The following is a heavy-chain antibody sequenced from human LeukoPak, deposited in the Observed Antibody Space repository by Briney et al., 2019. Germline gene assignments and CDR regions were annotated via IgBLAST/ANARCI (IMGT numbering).Heavy chain of an antibody. Sequence: PSETLSLTCAVYGGSFSGYYWSWIRQPPGKGLEWIGEINHSGSTNYNPSLKSRVTISVDTSKNQFSLKLSSVTAADTAVYYCARQKRWLQSYYFDYWGQGTLVTVSS. CDR3: ARQKRWLQSYYFDY. CDR1: GGSFSGYY. J-gene: IGHJ4*02. V-gene: IGHV4-34*01. CDR2: INHSGST. D-gene: IGHD5-24*01.